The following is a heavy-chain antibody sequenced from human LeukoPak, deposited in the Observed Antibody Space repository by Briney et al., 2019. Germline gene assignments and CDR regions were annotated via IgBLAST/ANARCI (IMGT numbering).Heavy chain of an antibody. J-gene: IGHJ6*03. D-gene: IGHD3-3*01. CDR3: ANTYYDFWSGYRPGYMDV. CDR2: IIPIFGTA. V-gene: IGHV1-69*13. CDR1: GYTFTSYG. Sequence: SVKVSCKASGYTFTSYGISWVRQAPGQGLEWMGGIIPIFGTANYAQKFQGRVTITADESTSTAYMELSSLRSEDTAVYYCANTYYDFWSGYRPGYMDVWGKGTTVTVSS.